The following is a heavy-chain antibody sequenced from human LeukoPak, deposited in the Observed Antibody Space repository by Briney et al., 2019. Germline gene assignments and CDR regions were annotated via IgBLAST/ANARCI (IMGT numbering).Heavy chain of an antibody. CDR3: ARGQSAVVPAAIGDY. CDR1: DDSFSSHY. Sequence: SDTLSLTCAVSDDSFSSHYWTWIRQPPGKGLEWIGYISYIGSTNYNPSLKSRVTISVDTSKNQFSLKLSSVTAADTAVYYCARGQSAVVPAAIGDYWGQGTLVTVSS. D-gene: IGHD2-2*02. CDR2: ISYIGST. J-gene: IGHJ4*02. V-gene: IGHV4-59*11.